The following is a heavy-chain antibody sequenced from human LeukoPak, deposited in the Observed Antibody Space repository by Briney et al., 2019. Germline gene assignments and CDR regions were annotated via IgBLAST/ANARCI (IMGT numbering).Heavy chain of an antibody. J-gene: IGHJ4*02. CDR3: ARDKGVTAFDY. CDR1: GFTFSSYT. Sequence: PGGSLRLSCAASGFTFSSYTMNWVRQARGRGLEWVSSISSSRSYIDYADSVKGRFTISRDNAKNSLYLQMNSLRAEDTAVYYWARDKGVTAFDYWGQGTLVTVSS. CDR2: ISSSRSYI. D-gene: IGHD3-16*01. V-gene: IGHV3-21*01.